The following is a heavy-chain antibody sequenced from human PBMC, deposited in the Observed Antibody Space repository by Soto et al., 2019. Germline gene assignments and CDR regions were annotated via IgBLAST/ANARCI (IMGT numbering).Heavy chain of an antibody. Sequence: ASVKVSCKASGGTFSSYTISWVRQAPGQGLEWMGRIIPILGIANYAQKFQGRVTITADKSTSTAYMELSSLRSEDTAVCYCARWFGDLPLVIWGQGTMVTVSS. D-gene: IGHD3-10*01. V-gene: IGHV1-69*02. CDR1: GGTFSSYT. J-gene: IGHJ3*02. CDR3: ARWFGDLPLVI. CDR2: IIPILGIA.